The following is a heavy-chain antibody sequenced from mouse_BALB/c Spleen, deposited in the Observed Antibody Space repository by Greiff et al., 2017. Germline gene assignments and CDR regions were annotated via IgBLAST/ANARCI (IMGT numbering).Heavy chain of an antibody. CDR3: ARSYGNYAFDY. V-gene: IGHV1-84*02. Sequence: QVQLQQSGPELVKPGASVKISCKASGYTFTDYYINWVKQKPGQGLEWIGWIYPGSGKSKYNEKFKGKATLTVDTSSSTAYMQLSSLTSEDTAVYFCARSYGNYAFDYWGQGTTLTVSS. CDR2: IYPGSGKS. J-gene: IGHJ2*01. D-gene: IGHD2-10*02. CDR1: GYTFTDYY.